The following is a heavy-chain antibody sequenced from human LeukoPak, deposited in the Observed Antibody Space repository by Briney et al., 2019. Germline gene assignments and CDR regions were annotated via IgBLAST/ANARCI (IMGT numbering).Heavy chain of an antibody. CDR2: VHASGSP. CDR3: ARVSYNAESFISGGWFDP. Sequence: SETLSLTCDVSVDSTSRHYWACIRLPAGKGLEWIGRVHASGSPDYSPSLKSRVTMSVDTSKNQVSLRLSSMTAADTAVYFCARVSYNAESFISGGWFDPWGQGIRVTVSS. D-gene: IGHD3-10*01. CDR1: VDSTSRHY. V-gene: IGHV4-4*07. J-gene: IGHJ5*02.